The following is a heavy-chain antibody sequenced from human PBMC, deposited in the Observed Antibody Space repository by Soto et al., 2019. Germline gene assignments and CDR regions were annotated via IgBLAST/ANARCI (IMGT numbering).Heavy chain of an antibody. CDR2: INPNSGGT. Sequence: GASVKVSCKASGYTFTGYYMHWVRQAPRQGLEWMGWINPNSGGTNYAQKFQGWVTMTRDTSISTAYMELSRLRSDDTAVYYCARLKRYCTNGVCYTDHNWFDPWGQGTLVTVSS. D-gene: IGHD2-8*01. CDR3: ARLKRYCTNGVCYTDHNWFDP. CDR1: GYTFTGYY. J-gene: IGHJ5*02. V-gene: IGHV1-2*04.